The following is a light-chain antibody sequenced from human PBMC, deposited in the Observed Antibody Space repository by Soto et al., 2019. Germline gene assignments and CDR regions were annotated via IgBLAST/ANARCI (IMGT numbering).Light chain of an antibody. CDR2: GAS. J-gene: IGKJ1*01. Sequence: DIQMTQSPSSLSASVGDRVTITCRASQGIRYALGWYQQKPGTAPKRLIYGASILQNGVPSRFGGSGSGTDFTLTISSLQPEDFETYYCLQYNSPPLTFGQGTKVDIK. CDR3: LQYNSPPLT. CDR1: QGIRYA. V-gene: IGKV1-17*01.